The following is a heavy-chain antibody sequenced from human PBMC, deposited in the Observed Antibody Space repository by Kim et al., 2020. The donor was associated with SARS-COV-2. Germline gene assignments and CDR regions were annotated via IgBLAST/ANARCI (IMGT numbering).Heavy chain of an antibody. CDR2: ISSSSSYT. CDR1: GFTFSDYY. Sequence: GGSLRLSCAASGFTFSDYYMSWIRQAPGKGLEWVSYISSSSSYTNYADSVKGRFTISRDNAKNSLYLQMNSLRAEDTAVYYCASLTVGDAFDIWGQGTMVTVSS. D-gene: IGHD1-26*01. CDR3: ASLTVGDAFDI. J-gene: IGHJ3*02. V-gene: IGHV3-11*03.